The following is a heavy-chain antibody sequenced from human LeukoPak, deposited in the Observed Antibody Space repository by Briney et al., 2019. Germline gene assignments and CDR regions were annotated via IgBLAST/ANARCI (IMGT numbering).Heavy chain of an antibody. D-gene: IGHD6-19*01. CDR1: GFTFSSYG. Sequence: GGSLRLSCAASGFTFSSYGMPWVRQAPGKGLEWVAVIWSDGSSKHYGDSVKGRFTISRDNSKNTLYLQMNSLRAEDTAVYHCARGQSPSYYDMDVWGQGTTVTVSS. V-gene: IGHV3-33*01. CDR2: IWSDGSSK. J-gene: IGHJ6*02. CDR3: ARGQSPSYYDMDV.